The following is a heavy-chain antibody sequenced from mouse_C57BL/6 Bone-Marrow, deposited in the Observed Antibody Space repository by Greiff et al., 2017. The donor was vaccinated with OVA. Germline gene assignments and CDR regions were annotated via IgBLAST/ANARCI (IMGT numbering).Heavy chain of an antibody. CDR1: GFTFSSYA. CDR2: ISDGGSYT. D-gene: IGHD1-1*01. J-gene: IGHJ3*01. V-gene: IGHV5-4*03. Sequence: EVKLVESGGGLVKPGGSLKLSCAASGFTFSSYAMSWVRQTPEKRLEWVATISDGGSYTYYPDNVKGRFTISRDNAKNNLYLQMSHLKSEDTAMYYCARSGYGSSLAYWGKGTLVTVSA. CDR3: ARSGYGSSLAY.